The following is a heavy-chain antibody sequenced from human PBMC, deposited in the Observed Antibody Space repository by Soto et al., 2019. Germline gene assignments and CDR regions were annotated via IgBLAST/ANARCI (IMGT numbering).Heavy chain of an antibody. CDR2: IIPIFGTA. J-gene: IGHJ6*02. CDR3: ARDPALVEMATITYYYYGMDV. D-gene: IGHD5-12*01. V-gene: IGHV1-69*13. Sequence: GASVKVSCKASGGTLSSYAISWVRQAPGQGLEWMGGIIPIFGTANYAQKFQGRVTITADESTSTAYMELSSLRSEDTAVYYCARDPALVEMATITYYYYGMDVWGQGTTVTVSS. CDR1: GGTLSSYA.